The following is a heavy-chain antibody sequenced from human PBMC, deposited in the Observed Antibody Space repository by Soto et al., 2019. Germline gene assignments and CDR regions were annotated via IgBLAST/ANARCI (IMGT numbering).Heavy chain of an antibody. CDR3: VREYCAGGACSDAFDL. D-gene: IGHD2-21*01. CDR2: VSGDSGTM. J-gene: IGHJ3*01. Sequence: PGGSLRLSCAASGFIFSNYEVDWVRQAPGKGLEWVSYVSGDSGTMHYADSVKGRFTISRDNAKNSLYLQMESLRSEDTAVYFCVREYCAGGACSDAFDLWGQGTLVTVSS. V-gene: IGHV3-48*03. CDR1: GFIFSNYE.